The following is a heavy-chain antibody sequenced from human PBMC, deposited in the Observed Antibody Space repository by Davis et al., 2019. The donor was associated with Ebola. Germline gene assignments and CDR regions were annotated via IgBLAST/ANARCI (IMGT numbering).Heavy chain of an antibody. CDR2: ISAYDGNS. V-gene: IGHV1-18*01. CDR1: GYSFTSYG. D-gene: IGHD2-2*01. Sequence: ASVKVSCKASGYSFTSYGVSWVRQAPGQGLEWIGWISAYDGNSNHAQKLQGRVTLTTDTSTRTAYMELRSLRSDDTAVYYCARIFGELLFTSLDVWGQGTTVTVSS. CDR3: ARIFGELLFTSLDV. J-gene: IGHJ6*02.